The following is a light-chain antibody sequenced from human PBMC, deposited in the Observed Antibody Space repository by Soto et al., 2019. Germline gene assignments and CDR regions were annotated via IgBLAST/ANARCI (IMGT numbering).Light chain of an antibody. CDR2: DVS. J-gene: IGLJ1*01. Sequence: QSALTQPASVSGSPGQSITISCTGTSSDVGGYNYVSWYQQPPDKAPKLMIYDVSNRPSGVSNRFSGSKSGNTASLTISGLQPEDEADYYCHSYTSSGTGVFGTGTKVTVL. CDR3: HSYTSSGTGV. CDR1: SSDVGGYNY. V-gene: IGLV2-14*01.